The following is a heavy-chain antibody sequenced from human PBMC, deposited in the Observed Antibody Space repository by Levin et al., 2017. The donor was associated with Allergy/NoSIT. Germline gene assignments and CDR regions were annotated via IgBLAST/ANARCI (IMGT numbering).Heavy chain of an antibody. J-gene: IGHJ4*02. CDR2: INHSGST. Sequence: GSLRLSCAVYGGSFSGYYWSWIRQPPGKGLEWIGEINHSGSTNYNPSLKSRVTISVDTSKNQFSLKLSSVTAADTAVYYCATDYGEGWGQGTLVTVSS. V-gene: IGHV4-34*01. D-gene: IGHD4-17*01. CDR3: ATDYGEG. CDR1: GGSFSGYY.